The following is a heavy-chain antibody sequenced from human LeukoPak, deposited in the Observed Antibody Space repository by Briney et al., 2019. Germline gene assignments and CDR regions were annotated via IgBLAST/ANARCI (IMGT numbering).Heavy chain of an antibody. J-gene: IGHJ4*02. CDR1: GFTFSSYA. CDR3: ARDRDTAAFDY. CDR2: ITGRGGDT. Sequence: GGSLRLSCAASGFTFSSYAMSWVRQAPGKGLEWVSAITGRGGDTFYADSVKGRFTISRDNSKNTLYLQMNSLRAEDTAVYYCARDRDTAAFDYWGQGTLVTVSS. D-gene: IGHD5-18*01. V-gene: IGHV3-23*01.